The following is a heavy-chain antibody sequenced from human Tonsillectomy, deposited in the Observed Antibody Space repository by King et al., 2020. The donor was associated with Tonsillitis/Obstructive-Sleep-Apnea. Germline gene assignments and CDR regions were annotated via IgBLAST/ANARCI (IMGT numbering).Heavy chain of an antibody. D-gene: IGHD3-16*01. J-gene: IGHJ4*02. CDR3: AKARGMGYFDY. V-gene: IGHV3-23*04. CDR2: ITGGADTT. Sequence: VQLVESGGGLVQPGGSLRLSCAASGFTFSTFAMSWVRQAPGKGLEWVSEITGGADTTYYADPGRGRFTISSDNSKNTLYLQMNSLRAEDTAVYYCAKARGMGYFDYWGQGTLVTVSS. CDR1: GFTFSTFA.